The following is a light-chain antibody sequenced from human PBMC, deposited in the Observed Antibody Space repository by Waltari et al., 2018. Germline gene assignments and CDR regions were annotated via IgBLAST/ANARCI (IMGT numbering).Light chain of an antibody. Sequence: QMTQSPSTLSASVGGRVTISCRASQSVGSWLAWYQQKPGKAPKLLIYMASSLESGVPSRFSGSGSGTEFTLTISGLQPDDFATYSCQQYSSFSTFGQGTKVEF. CDR3: QQYSSFST. CDR2: MAS. CDR1: QSVGSW. J-gene: IGKJ2*01. V-gene: IGKV1-5*03.